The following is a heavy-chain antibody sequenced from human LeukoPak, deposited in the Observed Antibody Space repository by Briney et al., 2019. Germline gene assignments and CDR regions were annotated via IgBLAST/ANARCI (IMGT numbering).Heavy chain of an antibody. Sequence: SETLSLTCTVSGGSISSRSYYWGWIRQPPGKGLEWIGSIYYSGSTYYNPSLKSRVTISVDTSKNQFSLKLSSVTAADTAVYYCAITYSGAFDIWGQGTMVTVSS. V-gene: IGHV4-39*01. J-gene: IGHJ3*02. CDR3: AITYSGAFDI. CDR1: GGSISSRSYY. D-gene: IGHD1-26*01. CDR2: IYYSGST.